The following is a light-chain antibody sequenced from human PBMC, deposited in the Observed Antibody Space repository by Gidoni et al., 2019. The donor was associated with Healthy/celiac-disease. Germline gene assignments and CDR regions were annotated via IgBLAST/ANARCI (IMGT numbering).Light chain of an antibody. CDR2: AAS. CDR1: QSISSY. J-gene: IGKJ2*01. Sequence: DIQMTQSPSSLSASVGDSVTITCRASQSISSYLNWYQQKPGKAPKLLIYAASSLQSGVPSRFSGSGSGTDFTLTISSLQPEDFATYYCQQSYSTPPFFGQGTKLEIK. V-gene: IGKV1-39*01. CDR3: QQSYSTPPF.